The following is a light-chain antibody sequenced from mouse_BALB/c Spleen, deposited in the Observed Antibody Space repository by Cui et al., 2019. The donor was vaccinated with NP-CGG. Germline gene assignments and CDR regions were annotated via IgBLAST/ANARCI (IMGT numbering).Light chain of an antibody. CDR1: TGAVTTNNF. CDR3: ALWYSNHWV. CDR2: GTN. Sequence: QAVVTQDSALTTSPGQTVTLTCRQSTGAVTTNNFANWVQEKPDHLFTGLIGGTNNRAPGVPARFSGSLIGYKAALTITGTQTEDEAIYFCALWYSNHWVFGGGTKLTVL. J-gene: IGLJ1*01. V-gene: IGLV1*01.